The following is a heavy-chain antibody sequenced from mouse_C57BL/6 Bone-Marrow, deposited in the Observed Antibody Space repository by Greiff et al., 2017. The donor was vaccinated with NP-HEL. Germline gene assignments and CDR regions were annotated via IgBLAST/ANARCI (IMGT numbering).Heavy chain of an antibody. CDR1: GFTFSDYG. Sequence: EVQVVESGGGLVKPGGSLKLSCAASGFTFSDYGMHWVRQAPEKGLEWVAYISSGSSTIYYADTVKGRFTISRDNAKNTLFLQMTSLWSEDTAMYYCARGWLLLYWYFDVWGTGTTVTVSS. CDR3: ARGWLLLYWYFDV. D-gene: IGHD2-3*01. V-gene: IGHV5-17*01. J-gene: IGHJ1*03. CDR2: ISSGSSTI.